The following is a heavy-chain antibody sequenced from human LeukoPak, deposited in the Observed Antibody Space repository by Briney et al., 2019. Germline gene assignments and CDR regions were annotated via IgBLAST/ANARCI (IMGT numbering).Heavy chain of an antibody. J-gene: IGHJ5*02. CDR3: AILAGDADRDWFDP. D-gene: IGHD3-16*01. V-gene: IGHV3-53*01. CDR2: IYSDNT. Sequence: GGSLRLSCTVSGFTVSSNSMSWVRQAPGKGLEWVSFIYSDNTHYSDSVKGRFTISRDNSKNTLYLQMNSLRAEDTAVYYCAILAGDADRDWFDPWGQGTLVTVSS. CDR1: GFTVSSNS.